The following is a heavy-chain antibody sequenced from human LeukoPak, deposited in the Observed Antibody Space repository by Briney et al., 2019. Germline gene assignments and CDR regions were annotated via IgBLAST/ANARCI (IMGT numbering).Heavy chain of an antibody. CDR3: ARARTTVVTLDY. V-gene: IGHV4-31*03. J-gene: IGHJ4*02. D-gene: IGHD4-23*01. CDR1: GGSISSGGYY. Sequence: SQTLSLTCTVSGGSISSGGYYWSWIRQHPGKGLEWIGYIYYSGSTYYNPSLKSRVTISVDTSKSQFSLKLSSVTAADTAVYYCARARTTVVTLDYRGQGTLVTVSS. CDR2: IYYSGST.